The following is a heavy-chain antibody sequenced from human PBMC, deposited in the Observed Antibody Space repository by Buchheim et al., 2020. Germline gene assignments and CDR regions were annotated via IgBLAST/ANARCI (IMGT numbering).Heavy chain of an antibody. CDR1: GGSISSSSYY. CDR2: IYYSGST. Sequence: QLQLQESGPGLVKPSETLSLTCTVSGGSISSSSYYWGWIRQPPGKGLEWIGSIYYSGSTYYNPSLKSRVTISVDTSKNQFSLKLSSVTAADTAVYYCARANYYDSSGYYYFDYWGQGTL. CDR3: ARANYYDSSGYYYFDY. V-gene: IGHV4-39*01. D-gene: IGHD3-22*01. J-gene: IGHJ4*02.